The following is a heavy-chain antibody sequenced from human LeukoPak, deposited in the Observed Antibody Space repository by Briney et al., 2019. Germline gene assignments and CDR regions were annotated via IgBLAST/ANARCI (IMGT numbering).Heavy chain of an antibody. J-gene: IGHJ4*02. Sequence: GGSLRLSCAASGFTFSSYGMHWVRQAPGKGLEWVAVISYDGSNKYYADSVKGRFTISRDSSKNTLYLQMNSLRAEDTAVYYCASSIWELYYFDYWGQGTLVTVSS. D-gene: IGHD1-7*01. CDR1: GFTFSSYG. CDR3: ASSIWELYYFDY. CDR2: ISYDGSNK. V-gene: IGHV3-30*03.